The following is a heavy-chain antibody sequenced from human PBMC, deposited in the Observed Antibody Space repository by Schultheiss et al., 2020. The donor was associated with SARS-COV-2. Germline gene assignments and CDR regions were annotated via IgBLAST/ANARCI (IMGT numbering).Heavy chain of an antibody. V-gene: IGHV4-59*08. D-gene: IGHD4-17*01. CDR3: ARVELGRHDYGDYDGDY. CDR2: IYYSGST. CDR1: GGSISSYY. J-gene: IGHJ4*02. Sequence: SQTLSLTCTVSGGSISSYYWSWIRQPPGKGLEWIGSIYYSGSTNYNPSLKSRVTISVDTSKNQFSLKLSSVTAADTAVYYCARVELGRHDYGDYDGDYWGQGTLVTVSS.